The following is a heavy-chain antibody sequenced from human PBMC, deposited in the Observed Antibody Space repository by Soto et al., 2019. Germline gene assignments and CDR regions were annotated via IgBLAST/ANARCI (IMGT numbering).Heavy chain of an antibody. D-gene: IGHD3-10*01. V-gene: IGHV3-21*01. CDR2: ISSSSSYI. J-gene: IGHJ3*02. Sequence: EVQLVESGGGLVKPGGSLRLSCAASGFTFSSYSMNWVRQAPGKGLEWVSSISSSSSYIYYADSVKGRFTISRDNAKNSLYLQMNSLRAEDTAVFYCARDKTGVKVWFGDLLIPFDAFDIWGQGTMVTVSS. CDR3: ARDKTGVKVWFGDLLIPFDAFDI. CDR1: GFTFSSYS.